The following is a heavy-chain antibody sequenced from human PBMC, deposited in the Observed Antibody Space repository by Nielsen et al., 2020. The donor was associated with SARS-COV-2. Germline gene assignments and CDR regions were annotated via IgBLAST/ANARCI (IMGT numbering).Heavy chain of an antibody. D-gene: IGHD3-22*01. CDR3: ARETYYYDTSGYSFDY. J-gene: IGHJ4*02. V-gene: IGHV3-7*01. Sequence: GESLKISCVASGFTFSSYWMSWVRQAPGKGLEWVANIKQDGSEKFYADSVKGRFTISRDNSKNTLYLQMTSLRAEDTAVYYCARETYYYDTSGYSFDYWGQGTLVTVSS. CDR2: IKQDGSEK. CDR1: GFTFSSYW.